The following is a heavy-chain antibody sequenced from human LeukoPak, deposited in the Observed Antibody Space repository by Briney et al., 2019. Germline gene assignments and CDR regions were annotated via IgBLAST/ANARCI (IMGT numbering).Heavy chain of an antibody. D-gene: IGHD1-14*01. V-gene: IGHV3-66*02. Sequence: SGGSLRLSCVASGFTVNRNVMSWVRQAPGKGLEWASLIYSDDRALYADSVKGRFTISRNKSKNTLFLQMSSLKPEDTAIYYCARDLAGFEEPRYYYYMDVWGKGTTVTVSS. CDR2: IYSDDRA. J-gene: IGHJ6*03. CDR3: ARDLAGFEEPRYYYYMDV. CDR1: GFTVNRNV.